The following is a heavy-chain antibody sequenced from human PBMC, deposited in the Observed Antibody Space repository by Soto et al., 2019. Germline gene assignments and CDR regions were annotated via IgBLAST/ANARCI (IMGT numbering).Heavy chain of an antibody. CDR1: GATFSSYA. V-gene: IGHV1-69*13. Sequence: SVKVSCKASGATFSSYAISWVRQAPGQGLEWMGGIIPIFGTANYAQKFQGRVTITADESTSTAYMELSSLRSEDTAVYYCAGGSSSFFVLLEPWGQGTLVTVSS. D-gene: IGHD6-13*01. CDR3: AGGSSSFFVLLEP. CDR2: IIPIFGTA. J-gene: IGHJ5*02.